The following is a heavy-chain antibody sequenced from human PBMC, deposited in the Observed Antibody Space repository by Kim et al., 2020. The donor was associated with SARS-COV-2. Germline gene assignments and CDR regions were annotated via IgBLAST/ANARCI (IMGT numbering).Heavy chain of an antibody. D-gene: IGHD3-16*01. CDR3: AGGFGPLSDY. V-gene: IGHV4-59*13. CDR1: GVSITTYY. J-gene: IGHJ4*02. CDR2: IYHAGSM. Sequence: SETLSLTCSVSGVSITTYYWTWIRQPPGKGLEWIGYIYHAGSMNYNPSLKSRVTMSVDTSQNQFSLKLSSVTAADTAVYYCAGGFGPLSDYWGQGTLVAVSS.